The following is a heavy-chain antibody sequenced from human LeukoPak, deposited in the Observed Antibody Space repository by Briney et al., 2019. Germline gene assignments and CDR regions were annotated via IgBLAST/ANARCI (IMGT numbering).Heavy chain of an antibody. J-gene: IGHJ3*02. CDR2: ISVYNGDT. Sequence: ASVKVSCKASDHTFTTYGITWVRQVPGQGLEWMGWISVYNGDTKYAQKFQGRVTLTTETSASTAYMELSSLRSEDTAVYYCARDTSGWYDYAFDIWGQGTMVTVSS. D-gene: IGHD6-19*01. CDR1: DHTFTTYG. CDR3: ARDTSGWYDYAFDI. V-gene: IGHV1-18*01.